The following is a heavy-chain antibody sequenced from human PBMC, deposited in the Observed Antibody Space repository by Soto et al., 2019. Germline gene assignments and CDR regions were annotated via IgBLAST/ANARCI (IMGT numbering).Heavy chain of an antibody. CDR3: ERLLTEGATYREDAFDL. V-gene: IGHV1-18*01. Sequence: DSVKFSCKASGYTFTSHGLAWVRQAPGQGLEWMGWISTYNGKTDYAKKFQGRLTLTADTRTITGYMELSSLTSDDTAVYYCERLLTEGATYREDAFDLWGQGTKVTV. D-gene: IGHD1-26*01. CDR1: GYTFTSHG. CDR2: ISTYNGKT. J-gene: IGHJ3*01.